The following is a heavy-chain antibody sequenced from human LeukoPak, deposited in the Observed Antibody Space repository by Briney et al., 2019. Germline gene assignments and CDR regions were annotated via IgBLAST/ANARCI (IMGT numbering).Heavy chain of an antibody. CDR1: GYTFTGYS. D-gene: IGHD6-13*01. CDR3: ARDRLAAGGSGA. V-gene: IGHV1-2*02. J-gene: IGHJ5*02. CDR2: INPNSGGT. Sequence: ASVKVSCKASGYTFTGYSMHWVRQPPGQGLEGMGGINPNSGGTNYAQKFQGRVTMTRDTYISTAYMELSSLRSEDTAVYCCARDRLAAGGSGAWGQGTLVTVSS.